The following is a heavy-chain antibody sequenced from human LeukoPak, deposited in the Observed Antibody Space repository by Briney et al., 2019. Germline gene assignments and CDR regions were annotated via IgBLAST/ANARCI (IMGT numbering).Heavy chain of an antibody. V-gene: IGHV3-23*01. CDR1: GLTFGNYA. J-gene: IGHJ4*02. Sequence: AGGSLRLSCAASGLTFGNYAMSWVRQAPGKGLEWVSAISGSGGSTYYADSVKGRFTISRDNSKSTLYLQMNSLRAEDTAVYYCAKGRVTAAGPSDWGQGTLVTVSS. CDR2: ISGSGGST. CDR3: AKGRVTAAGPSD. D-gene: IGHD6-13*01.